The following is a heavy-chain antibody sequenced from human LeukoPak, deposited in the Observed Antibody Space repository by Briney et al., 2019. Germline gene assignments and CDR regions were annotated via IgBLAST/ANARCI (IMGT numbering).Heavy chain of an antibody. CDR3: ATHHSGWFWDY. Sequence: PGGSLRLSCAASGFTFSSYWMSWVRQAPGKGLEWVANIKQDGSEKYYVDSVKGRFTISRDNAKNSLYLQMNSLRAEDTAVYYCATHHSGWFWDYWGQGTLVTVSS. J-gene: IGHJ4*02. CDR1: GFTFSSYW. V-gene: IGHV3-7*02. CDR2: IKQDGSEK. D-gene: IGHD6-19*01.